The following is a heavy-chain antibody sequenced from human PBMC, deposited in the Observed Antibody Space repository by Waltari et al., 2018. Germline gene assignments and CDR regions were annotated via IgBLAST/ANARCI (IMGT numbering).Heavy chain of an antibody. J-gene: IGHJ5*02. D-gene: IGHD6-19*01. V-gene: IGHV4-59*01. Sequence: QVQLQESGPGLVKPLETLSLTCTVSGGSISSYYWSWIRQPPGKGLEWIGYIYYSGSTNYHPSLKSRVTISVDTSKNQFSLKLSSVTAADTAVYYCAREYSSGWYSTWFDPWGQGTLVTVSS. CDR3: AREYSSGWYSTWFDP. CDR2: IYYSGST. CDR1: GGSISSYY.